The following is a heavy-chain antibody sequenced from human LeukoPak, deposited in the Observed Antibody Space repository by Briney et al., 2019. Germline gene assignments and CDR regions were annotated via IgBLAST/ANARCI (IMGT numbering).Heavy chain of an antibody. V-gene: IGHV3-21*01. CDR2: ISSSSSYI. CDR1: GFTFSSYS. D-gene: IGHD5-12*01. Sequence: GGSLRLSCAASGFTFSSYSMNWVRQAPGKGLEWVASISSSSSYIYYADSVKGRFTISRDRAKNSLYLQMNSLRAEDTAVYYCARDRSGYGDYWGQGTLVIVSS. J-gene: IGHJ4*02. CDR3: ARDRSGYGDY.